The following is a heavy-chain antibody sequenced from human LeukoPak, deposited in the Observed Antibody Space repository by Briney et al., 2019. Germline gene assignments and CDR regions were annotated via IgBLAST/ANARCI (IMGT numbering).Heavy chain of an antibody. J-gene: IGHJ4*02. D-gene: IGHD6-13*01. CDR3: AKDSSSWFSYFDY. CDR2: ISGSGGST. CDR1: GFTFSSHA. Sequence: AGGSLRLSCAASGFTFSSHAMSWVRQAPGKRLEWISAISGSGGSTYYADSVKGRFTISRDNSKNTLYLQMNSLRAEDTAVYYCAKDSSSWFSYFDYWGQGTLVTVSS. V-gene: IGHV3-23*01.